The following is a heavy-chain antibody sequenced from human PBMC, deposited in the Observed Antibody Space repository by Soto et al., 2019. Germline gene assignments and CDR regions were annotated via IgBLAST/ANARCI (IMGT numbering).Heavy chain of an antibody. Sequence: SETPSLTCTVSGGSISSYYWSWIRQPPGKGLEWIGYIYYSGSTNYNPSLKSRVTISVDTSKNQFSLKLSSVTAADTAVYYCARGGIHYYYYYYMDVWGKGTTVTVSS. D-gene: IGHD5-12*01. CDR2: IYYSGST. V-gene: IGHV4-59*01. CDR1: GGSISSYY. J-gene: IGHJ6*03. CDR3: ARGGIHYYYYYYMDV.